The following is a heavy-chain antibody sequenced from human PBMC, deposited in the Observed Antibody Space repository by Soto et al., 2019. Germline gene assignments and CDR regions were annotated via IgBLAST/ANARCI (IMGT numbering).Heavy chain of an antibody. Sequence: EVQLVASGGGLVQPGGSLRLSCAASGFTVSSNYMSWVRQAPGMGLEWVSVFYGGGSTFYADSVKGRFTIYRDNSKNTLYLQMNSLRAEDTAVYYCAKAGYRGAFDIWGQGTMVTVSS. CDR3: AKAGYRGAFDI. V-gene: IGHV3-66*01. CDR1: GFTVSSNY. J-gene: IGHJ3*02. CDR2: FYGGGST. D-gene: IGHD6-13*01.